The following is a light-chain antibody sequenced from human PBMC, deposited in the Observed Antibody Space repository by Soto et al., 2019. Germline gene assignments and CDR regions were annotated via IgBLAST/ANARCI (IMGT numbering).Light chain of an antibody. V-gene: IGKV3-20*01. J-gene: IGKJ3*01. CDR2: GAS. CDR3: QQSAT. Sequence: EIVLTQSPGTLSLSPGERATLSCRASQSVSTRYLAWYQQKPGQAPRLLIYGASSRATGIPDRFSGSGSGTDFTLTISRLEPEDFAVYNCQQSATFGPGTKVDIK. CDR1: QSVSTRY.